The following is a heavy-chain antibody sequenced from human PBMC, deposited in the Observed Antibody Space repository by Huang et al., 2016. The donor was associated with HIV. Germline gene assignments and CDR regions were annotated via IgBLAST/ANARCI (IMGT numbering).Heavy chain of an antibody. V-gene: IGHV3-30*04. CDR2: LSYDGRNK. J-gene: IGHJ5*02. D-gene: IGHD6-19*01. CDR1: GFTFTNYA. Sequence: QVQLVESGGGLVKPGRSLRLSCAASGFTFTNYAIHWVRQAPGKVWELVAFLSYDGRNKFYADSVKGRFTISRDNSKSTLYLRMNSLRVDDTALYYCARSAVPGDGDWFDPWGQGTLVTVSS. CDR3: ARSAVPGDGDWFDP.